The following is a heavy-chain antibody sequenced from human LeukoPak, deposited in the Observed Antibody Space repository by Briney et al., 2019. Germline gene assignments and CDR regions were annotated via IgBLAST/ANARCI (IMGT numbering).Heavy chain of an antibody. V-gene: IGHV1-2*02. CDR3: AREGRRAIRSFDP. J-gene: IGHJ5*02. CDR1: GYTFTGYY. CDR2: INPNSGGT. Sequence: EASVKVSCKASGYTFTGYYMHWVRQAPGQGLEWMGWINPNSGGTNYAQKFQGRVTMTRDTSISTAYMELSRLRSDDTAVYYCAREGRRAIRSFDPWGQGTLVTVSS. D-gene: IGHD2-21*01.